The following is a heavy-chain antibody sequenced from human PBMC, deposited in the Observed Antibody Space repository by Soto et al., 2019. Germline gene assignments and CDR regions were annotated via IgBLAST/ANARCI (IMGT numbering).Heavy chain of an antibody. CDR3: DRPRISSSWFGLDY. J-gene: IGHJ4*02. CDR1: GFSFRSST. V-gene: IGHV3-30-3*01. CDR2: ISSDGNNK. Sequence: GGSLRLACAACGFSFRSSTMHWVLQAPGKGLEWVSVISSDGNNKYYADSVKGRFTISRDNSKNTLYLQMKSLRAEDTAVYYSDRPRISSSWFGLDYWAQGISVPVYS. D-gene: IGHD6-13*01.